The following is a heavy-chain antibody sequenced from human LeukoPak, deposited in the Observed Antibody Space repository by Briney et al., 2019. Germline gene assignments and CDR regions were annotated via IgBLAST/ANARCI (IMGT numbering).Heavy chain of an antibody. CDR1: GYSISSGYY. CDR3: IGKGYYPLEY. J-gene: IGHJ4*02. V-gene: IGHV4-38-2*02. Sequence: SETLSLTCTVSGYSISSGYYWGWIRQPPGKGLEWIGSIYHSGSTNYNPPLKSRVIISVDKSKNQFSLKLSSVTAADTAVYYCIGKGYYPLEYWGQGTLVTVSS. CDR2: IYHSGST. D-gene: IGHD3-22*01.